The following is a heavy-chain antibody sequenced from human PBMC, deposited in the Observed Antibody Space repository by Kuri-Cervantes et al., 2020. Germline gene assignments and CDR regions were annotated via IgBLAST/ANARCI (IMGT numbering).Heavy chain of an antibody. CDR2: IRSKAYGGTT. J-gene: IGHJ6*02. CDR3: TTGLSAAGYYYGMDV. Sequence: GESLKISCTASGFTFGDYAMSWFRQAPGKGLEWVGFIRSKAYGGTTEYAASVKGRFTISRDDSKSIAYLQMNSLKTEDTAVYYCTTGLSAAGYYYGMDVWGQGTTVTVSS. V-gene: IGHV3-49*03. D-gene: IGHD6-13*01. CDR1: GFTFGDYA.